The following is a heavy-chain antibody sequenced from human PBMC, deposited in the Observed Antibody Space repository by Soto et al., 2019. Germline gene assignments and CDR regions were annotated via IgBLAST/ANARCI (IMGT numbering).Heavy chain of an antibody. CDR3: AGGRGASAGYYFDY. Sequence: VQSGAEVKKPGSSVKVSCKASGGTFSSYAFSWVRQAPGQGLEWMGGIIPLLATTNYAQKFEGRVTITADKSTSAAYMELTSLRSEETAVYFCAGGRGASAGYYFDYWGQESLVTVSS. CDR1: GGTFSSYA. J-gene: IGHJ4*02. D-gene: IGHD6-13*01. CDR2: IIPLLATT. V-gene: IGHV1-69*06.